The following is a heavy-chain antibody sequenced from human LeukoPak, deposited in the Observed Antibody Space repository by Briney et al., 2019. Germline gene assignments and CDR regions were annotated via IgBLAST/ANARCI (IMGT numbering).Heavy chain of an antibody. CDR3: AKGAVAGNQKPGGY. Sequence: GGSLRLSCAASGFKFSDHYIDWVRQAPGKGLEWVSAISGSGGSTYYADSVKGRFTISRDNSKNTLYLQMNSLRAEDTAVYYCAKGAVAGNQKPGGYWGQGTLVTVSS. CDR1: GFKFSDHY. CDR2: ISGSGGST. V-gene: IGHV3-23*01. D-gene: IGHD6-19*01. J-gene: IGHJ4*02.